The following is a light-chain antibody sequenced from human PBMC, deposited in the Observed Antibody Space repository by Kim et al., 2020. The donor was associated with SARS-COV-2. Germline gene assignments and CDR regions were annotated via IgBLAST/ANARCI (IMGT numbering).Light chain of an antibody. Sequence: IVLTQSPATLSLSPGERATVSCRASQSVSNYLAWYQHKPGQPPRLLIYDASKRATGIPAKFSGSGYGTDFTFTISSLEPEDFAVYYCQQRSDWPRTFGQGTKVDIK. CDR2: DAS. V-gene: IGKV3-11*01. J-gene: IGKJ1*01. CDR1: QSVSNY. CDR3: QQRSDWPRT.